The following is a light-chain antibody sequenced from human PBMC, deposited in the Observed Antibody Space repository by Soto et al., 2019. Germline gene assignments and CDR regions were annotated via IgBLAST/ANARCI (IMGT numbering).Light chain of an antibody. CDR3: HQYNGWPRT. CDR1: QTLSSSF. J-gene: IGKJ1*01. Sequence: EIVLTQSPGTLSLSPGERATLSCRTSQTLSSSFLAGYQQTPGQAPRLLIYDTSTRAIDIPDSFSGSGSGTEFTLTITGLQSEDFAVYYCHQYNGWPRTFGQGTKVEI. CDR2: DTS. V-gene: IGKV3-20*01.